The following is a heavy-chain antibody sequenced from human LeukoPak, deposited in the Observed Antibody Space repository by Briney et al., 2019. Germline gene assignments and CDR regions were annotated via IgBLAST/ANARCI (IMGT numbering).Heavy chain of an antibody. J-gene: IGHJ5*02. D-gene: IGHD6-19*01. Sequence: PSETLSLTCTVSGYSISSGYYWGWIRQPPGKGLEWIGSIYHSGSTYYNPSLKSRVTISVDTSKNQFSLKLSSVTAADTAVYYCAASSGWYGDVRFDPWGQGTLVTVSS. CDR2: IYHSGST. CDR3: AASSGWYGDVRFDP. CDR1: GYSISSGYY. V-gene: IGHV4-38-2*02.